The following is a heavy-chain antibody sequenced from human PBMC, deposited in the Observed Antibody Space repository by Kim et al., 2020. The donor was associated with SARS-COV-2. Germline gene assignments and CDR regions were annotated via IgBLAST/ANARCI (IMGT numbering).Heavy chain of an antibody. V-gene: IGHV5-51*01. Sequence: GESLKISCKGSGYSFTSYWIGWVRQMPGKGLEWMGIIYPGDSDTRYSPSFQGQVTISADKSISTAYLQWSSLKASDTAMYYCARQNYDILTGYLHAFDIWGQGTMVTVSS. CDR2: IYPGDSDT. J-gene: IGHJ3*02. CDR3: ARQNYDILTGYLHAFDI. CDR1: GYSFTSYW. D-gene: IGHD3-9*01.